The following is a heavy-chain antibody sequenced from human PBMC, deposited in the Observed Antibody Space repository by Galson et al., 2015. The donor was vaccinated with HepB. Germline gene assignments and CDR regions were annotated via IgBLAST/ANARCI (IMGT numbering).Heavy chain of an antibody. CDR2: ISSSSSYI. V-gene: IGHV3-21*01. Sequence: SLRLSCAASGFTFSSYSMNWVRQAPGKGLEWVSSISSSSSYIYYADSVKGRFTISRDNAKNSLYLQMNSLRAEDTAVYYCARAFIAVAGNWFDPWGQGTLVTVSS. J-gene: IGHJ5*02. CDR3: ARAFIAVAGNWFDP. D-gene: IGHD6-19*01. CDR1: GFTFSSYS.